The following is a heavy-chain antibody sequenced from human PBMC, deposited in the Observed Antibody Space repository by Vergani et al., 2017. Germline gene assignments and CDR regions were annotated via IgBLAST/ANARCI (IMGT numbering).Heavy chain of an antibody. D-gene: IGHD1-14*01. Sequence: EVKLVESGGGLVRPGGSLRLSCAGNGFIFDSNGMSWVRQVPGKGLEWVSGINWNGDNTGYADSVKGRFTISRDNAKNSLYLQMNSLRVEDTALYYCARDLRLLYNRFDPWGQGTLVTVSS. CDR3: ARDLRLLYNRFDP. CDR2: INWNGDNT. J-gene: IGHJ5*02. V-gene: IGHV3-20*04. CDR1: GFIFDSNG.